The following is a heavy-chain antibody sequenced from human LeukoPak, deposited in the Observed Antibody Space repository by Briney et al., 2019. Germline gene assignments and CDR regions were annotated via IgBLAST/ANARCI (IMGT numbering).Heavy chain of an antibody. CDR3: ARIGGAYGSGSYYLHFDY. J-gene: IGHJ4*02. Sequence: PGGSLRLSCVASGFTFSSYGMHWVRQAPGKGLEWVSYISSSSSYTNYADSVKGRFTISRDNAKNSLYLQMNSLRAEDTAVYYCARIGGAYGSGSYYLHFDYWGQGTLVTVSS. V-gene: IGHV3-21*05. D-gene: IGHD3-10*01. CDR2: ISSSSSYT. CDR1: GFTFSSYG.